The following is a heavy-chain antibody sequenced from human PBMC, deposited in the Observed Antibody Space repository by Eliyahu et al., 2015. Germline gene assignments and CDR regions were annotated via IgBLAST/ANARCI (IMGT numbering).Heavy chain of an antibody. CDR3: AREPYFSPTTSFRPPTWSFPL. CDR1: DYSFTXYG. CDR2: VNTYNAES. V-gene: IGHV1-18*01. J-gene: IGHJ2*01. D-gene: IGHD1-14*01. Sequence: QSGDEVKKPGASVRLSCTASDYSFTXYGFNWGRQAAGQGLEWMGCVNTYNAESXHAPQFQDRLTVTTGGSASSAYMYLRNLRSDDTAVYYCAREPYFSPTTSFRPPTWSFPLWGRGTLVTVSS.